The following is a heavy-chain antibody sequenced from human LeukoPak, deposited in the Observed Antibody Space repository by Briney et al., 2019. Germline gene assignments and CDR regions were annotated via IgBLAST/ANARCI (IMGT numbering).Heavy chain of an antibody. CDR2: IYYSGST. D-gene: IGHD3-16*01. CDR3: ARLPRGENSFDI. J-gene: IGHJ3*02. Sequence: KPSETLSLTCGVSGTSIRGSTFYWSRVRQPPGKGLEWIGYIYYSGSTNYNPSLKSRVTISVDTSKNQFSLKLSSVTAADTAVYYCARLPRGENSFDIWGQGTMVTVSS. CDR1: GTSIRGSTFY. V-gene: IGHV4-61*01.